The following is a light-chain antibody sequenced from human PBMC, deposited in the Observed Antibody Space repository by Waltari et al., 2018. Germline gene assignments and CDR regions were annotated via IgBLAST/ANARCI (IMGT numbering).Light chain of an antibody. Sequence: QLVLTQSPPASASLGASVKPTCTLSSGPRSYAIAWHQQQPEKGPRYLMKLNSDGSHSKGDGIPDRFSGSSSGAERYLTISSLQSEDEADYYCQTWGTGFWVFGGGTKLTVL. V-gene: IGLV4-69*01. CDR1: SGPRSYA. J-gene: IGLJ3*02. CDR2: LNSDGSH. CDR3: QTWGTGFWV.